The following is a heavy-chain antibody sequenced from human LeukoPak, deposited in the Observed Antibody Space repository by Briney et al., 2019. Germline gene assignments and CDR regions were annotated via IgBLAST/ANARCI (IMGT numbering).Heavy chain of an antibody. V-gene: IGHV5-51*01. D-gene: IGHD4-17*01. J-gene: IGHJ6*02. CDR3: ARPVTTPGYYYYGMDV. CDR1: GYSFSSNW. Sequence: GESLKISCQGSGYSFSSNWIGWVRQMPGKGLEWMGIIYPGDSDTRYSQSFQGQVTISADKSISTAYLQWSSLKASDTAMYYCARPVTTPGYYYYGMDVWGQGTTVTVSS. CDR2: IYPGDSDT.